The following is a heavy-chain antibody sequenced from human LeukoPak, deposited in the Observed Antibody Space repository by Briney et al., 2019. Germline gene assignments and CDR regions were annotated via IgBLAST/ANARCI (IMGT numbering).Heavy chain of an antibody. Sequence: GGSLRLSCAASGFTFSSYAMSWVRQAPGKGLEWVSAISGSGGSTYYAASVKGRFTISRDNSKNTLYLQLNSLRAEDTAVYYCATAPNDYGGNSGYFDYWGQGTLVTVSS. CDR2: ISGSGGST. J-gene: IGHJ4*02. D-gene: IGHD4-23*01. CDR3: ATAPNDYGGNSGYFDY. CDR1: GFTFSSYA. V-gene: IGHV3-23*01.